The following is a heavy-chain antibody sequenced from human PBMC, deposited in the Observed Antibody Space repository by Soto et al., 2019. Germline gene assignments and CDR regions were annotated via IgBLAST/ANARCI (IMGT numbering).Heavy chain of an antibody. CDR1: RFTFSSYA. CDR2: ITGSGGST. J-gene: IGHJ4*02. CDR3: AKGPREWLLTDYFDY. V-gene: IGHV3-23*01. Sequence: GGSLRLSCAASRFTFSSYAMCWVRQAPGKGLEWVSSITGSGGSTYHADSVKGRFTISRDNSKNTLYMQMNSLRAEDTAVYYYAKGPREWLLTDYFDYWGQGTLVTVSS. D-gene: IGHD6-19*01.